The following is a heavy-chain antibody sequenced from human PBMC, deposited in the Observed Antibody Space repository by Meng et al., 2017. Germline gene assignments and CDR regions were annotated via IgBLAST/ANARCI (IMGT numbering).Heavy chain of an antibody. J-gene: IGHJ5*02. D-gene: IGHD2-15*01. Sequence: QLTLQQTAQGLVNTQSALTLKYTVSDGYVSNDIYYWDWIRQPPGKGLECIGSIYYSGRTYYNLSLKRLITISIDTSKIQFSLKLSSVTAADTAVYYCARGRVVNWFDPWGQGTLVTVSS. V-gene: IGHV4-39*07. CDR1: DGYVSNDIYY. CDR2: IYYSGRT. CDR3: ARGRVVNWFDP.